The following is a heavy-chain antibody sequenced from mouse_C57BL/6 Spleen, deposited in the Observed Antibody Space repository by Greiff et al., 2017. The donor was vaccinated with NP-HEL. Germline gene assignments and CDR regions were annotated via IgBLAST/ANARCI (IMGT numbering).Heavy chain of an antibody. CDR3: TLITTVEGGFAY. D-gene: IGHD1-1*01. Sequence: EVHGVESGAELVRPGASVKLSCTASGFNIKDYYMHWVKQRPEQGLEWIGRIDPEDGDTEYAPKFQGKATMTADTSSNTAYLQLSSLTSEDTAVYYCTLITTVEGGFAYWGQGTLVTVSA. J-gene: IGHJ3*01. CDR2: IDPEDGDT. V-gene: IGHV14-1*01. CDR1: GFNIKDYY.